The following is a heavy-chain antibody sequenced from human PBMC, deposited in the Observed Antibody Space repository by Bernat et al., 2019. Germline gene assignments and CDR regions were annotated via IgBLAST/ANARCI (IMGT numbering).Heavy chain of an antibody. J-gene: IGHJ4*02. CDR3: ARGPRMGYDFDY. CDR1: GYTFTSYG. CDR2: INPNSGGT. V-gene: IGHV1-2*04. Sequence: QVQLVQSGAEVKKPGASVKVSCKASGYTFTSYGISWVRQAPGQGLEWMGWINPNSGGTNYAQKFQGWVTMTRDTSISTAYMELNRLRSDDTAVYYCARGPRMGYDFDYWGQGTLVTVSS. D-gene: IGHD5-12*01.